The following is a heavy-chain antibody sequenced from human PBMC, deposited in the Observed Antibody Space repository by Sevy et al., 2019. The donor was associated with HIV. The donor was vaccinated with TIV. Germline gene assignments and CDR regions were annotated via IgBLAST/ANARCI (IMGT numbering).Heavy chain of an antibody. D-gene: IGHD3-10*01. V-gene: IGHV3-21*01. J-gene: IGHJ3*01. CDR2: ISGSSNYI. CDR1: GFNFDSYT. Sequence: GGSLRLSCAASGFNFDSYTMNWVRQAPGQGLEWVSSISGSSNYIYYADSLKGRFTISRDNAKNSVYLQMPSLRVDDTAVYFCARPYGSGSWEAFDVWGQGTVVTVSS. CDR3: ARPYGSGSWEAFDV.